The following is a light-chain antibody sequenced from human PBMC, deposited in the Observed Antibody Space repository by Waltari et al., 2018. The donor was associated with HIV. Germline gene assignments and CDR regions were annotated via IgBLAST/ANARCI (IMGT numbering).Light chain of an antibody. CDR3: GTWDRSLSGAV. CDR2: DNN. CDR1: SSNFVHGV. Sequence: SVLTQPPSVPAAPGQKVIIPCSGSSSNFVHGVVSWYQHLPGAAPKLLIYDNNKRPSGISDRFSGSKSGTSATLGITGLQTGDEGDYYCGTWDRSLSGAVFGGGTKLTVL. J-gene: IGLJ2*01. V-gene: IGLV1-51*01.